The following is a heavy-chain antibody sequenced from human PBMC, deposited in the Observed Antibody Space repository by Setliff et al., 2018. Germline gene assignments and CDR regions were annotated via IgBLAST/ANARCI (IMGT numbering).Heavy chain of an antibody. Sequence: PSETLSLTCTVSGGSISSSSYYWGWIRQPPGKGLDWIGSMFYSGSTHCNPSLKSRVTISVDTSKNQLSLKLSSVTAADTAVYYCTRGIITMVRGVITFSYYFDYWGQGTLVTVSS. D-gene: IGHD3-10*01. CDR3: TRGIITMVRGVITFSYYFDY. CDR2: MFYSGST. V-gene: IGHV4-39*07. J-gene: IGHJ4*02. CDR1: GGSISSSSYY.